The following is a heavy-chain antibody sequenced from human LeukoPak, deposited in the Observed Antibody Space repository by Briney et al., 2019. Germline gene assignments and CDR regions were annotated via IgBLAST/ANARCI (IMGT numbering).Heavy chain of an antibody. CDR3: ARDGYDFWSGYYEGAGFDY. CDR1: GYTFTSYG. J-gene: IGHJ4*02. CDR2: ISAYNGNT. D-gene: IGHD3-3*01. Sequence: ASVKVSCKASGYTFTSYGISWVRQAPGQGLEWMGWISAYNGNTNYAQKLQGRVTMTTDTSTSTAYMEPRSLRSDDTAVYYCARDGYDFWSGYYEGAGFDYWGQGTLVTVSS. V-gene: IGHV1-18*01.